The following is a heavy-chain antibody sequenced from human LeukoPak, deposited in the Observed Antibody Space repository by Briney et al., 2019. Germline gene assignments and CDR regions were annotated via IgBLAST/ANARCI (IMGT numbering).Heavy chain of an antibody. CDR2: ISGSGGST. Sequence: PGGSLRLSCAASGFTFSSYAMSWVRQAQGTGLEGVSAISGSGGSTYYADSVKGRFTISRDNAKNTLYLQMNSLRAEDTAVYYCAKDKSYYYDSGSYGLDYWGQGTLVTVSS. V-gene: IGHV3-23*01. J-gene: IGHJ4*02. CDR1: GFTFSSYA. CDR3: AKDKSYYYDSGSYGLDY. D-gene: IGHD3-10*01.